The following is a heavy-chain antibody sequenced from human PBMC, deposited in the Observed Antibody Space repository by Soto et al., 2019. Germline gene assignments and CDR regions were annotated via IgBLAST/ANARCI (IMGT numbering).Heavy chain of an antibody. CDR2: IYWDDDK. J-gene: IGHJ4*02. Sequence: QISLKESGPTLVNPTQTLTLTCTFSGFSLSTSGVGVDWIRQPPGKALEWLALIYWDDDKRYSPSLKSRLTITKDTSKNQVVLTMTNMDPVGTATYYCARRTRARSTYYFDYWGQGTLVTVSS. D-gene: IGHD6-6*01. CDR3: ARRTRARSTYYFDY. CDR1: GFSLSTSGVG. V-gene: IGHV2-5*02.